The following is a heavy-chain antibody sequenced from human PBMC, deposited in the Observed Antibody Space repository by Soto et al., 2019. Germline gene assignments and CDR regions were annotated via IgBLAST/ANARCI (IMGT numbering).Heavy chain of an antibody. CDR2: IIPIFGTA. CDR3: ANRLVAASYYYYYGMDV. V-gene: IGHV1-69*13. J-gene: IGHJ6*02. CDR1: GGTFSSYA. D-gene: IGHD2-15*01. Sequence: SVKVSCKASGGTFSSYAISWVRQAPGQGLEWMGGIIPIFGTANYAQKFQGRVTITADESTSTAYMELSSLRSEDTAVYYCANRLVAASYYYYYGMDVWGQGTTVTVSS.